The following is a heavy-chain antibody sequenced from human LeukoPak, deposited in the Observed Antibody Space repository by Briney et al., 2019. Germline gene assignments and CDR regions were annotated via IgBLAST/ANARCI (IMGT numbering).Heavy chain of an antibody. V-gene: IGHV3-30*02. J-gene: IGHJ1*01. CDR1: GFTFSSYG. Sequence: GGSLRLSCAASGFTFSSYGMHWVRQAPGKGLEWVAFIRYDGSNKYYADSVKGRFTISRDNAKNSLYLQMNSLRAEDTAVYYCAKDPKCSGGTCSLYFQHWGQGTLVTVSS. D-gene: IGHD2-15*01. CDR3: AKDPKCSGGTCSLYFQH. CDR2: IRYDGSNK.